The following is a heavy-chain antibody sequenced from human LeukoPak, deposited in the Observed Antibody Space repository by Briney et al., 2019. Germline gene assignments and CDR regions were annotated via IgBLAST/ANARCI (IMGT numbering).Heavy chain of an antibody. CDR3: ARAVGFGELSFDY. J-gene: IGHJ4*02. CDR1: GGSISSGGYY. CDR2: IYYSGST. Sequence: SETLSLTCTVSGGSISSGGYYWSWIRQHPGKGLEWIGYIYYSGSTYYNPSLKSRVTISVDTSKSQFSLKLSSVTAADTAVYYCARAVGFGELSFDYWGQGTLVTVSP. D-gene: IGHD3-10*01. V-gene: IGHV4-31*03.